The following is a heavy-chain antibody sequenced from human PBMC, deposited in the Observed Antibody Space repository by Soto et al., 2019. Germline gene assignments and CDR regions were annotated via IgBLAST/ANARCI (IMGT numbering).Heavy chain of an antibody. CDR2: IVPIVDTS. D-gene: IGHD5-12*01. J-gene: IGHJ4*02. CDR1: GGTFSSYA. Sequence: QVQLVQSGAEVRQPASSVKVSCKTSGGTFSSYAISWVRQAPGQGLEWMGGIVPIVDTSTYAQKFQGRVTITADESTSTVYMELSSLRSDDMAVYYCVRVVAIPGYPDNWGQGTLVTVS. V-gene: IGHV1-69*12. CDR3: VRVVAIPGYPDN.